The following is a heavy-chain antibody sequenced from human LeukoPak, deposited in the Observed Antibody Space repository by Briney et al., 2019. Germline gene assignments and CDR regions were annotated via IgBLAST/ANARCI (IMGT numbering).Heavy chain of an antibody. CDR1: GGSISSSNW. J-gene: IGHJ4*02. Sequence: PSETLSLTCAVSGGSISSSNWWSWVRQPPGKGLEWIGEIYHSGSANYNPSLKSRVTISVDKSKNQFSLKLSSVTAADTAVYYCAREDYGSGSYPPGDYWGQGTLVTVSS. V-gene: IGHV4-4*02. D-gene: IGHD3-10*01. CDR2: IYHSGSA. CDR3: AREDYGSGSYPPGDY.